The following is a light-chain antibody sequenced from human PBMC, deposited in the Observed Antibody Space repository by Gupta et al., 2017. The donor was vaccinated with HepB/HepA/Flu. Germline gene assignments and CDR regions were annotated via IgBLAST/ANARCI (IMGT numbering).Light chain of an antibody. Sequence: DIQLTQSPSFLSASVGDRVTITCRASQGISSYLAWYQQKPGKAPKVLIYAASTLQSGVPSRFSGSGSETEFTLTISSLQPEDCATYYCQQLDTYPPTFGQGTKVEVK. J-gene: IGKJ1*01. V-gene: IGKV1-9*01. CDR1: QGISSY. CDR2: AAS. CDR3: QQLDTYPPT.